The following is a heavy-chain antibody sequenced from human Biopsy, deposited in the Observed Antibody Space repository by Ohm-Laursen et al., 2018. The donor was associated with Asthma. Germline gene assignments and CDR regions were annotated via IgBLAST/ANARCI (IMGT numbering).Heavy chain of an antibody. D-gene: IGHD6-6*01. CDR1: GYTFTSYG. CDR3: ARERIAARQRRYYFDS. CDR2: ISAYNGNT. Sequence: ASVKVSCKSSGYTFTSYGISWVRQAPGQGLEWMGWISAYNGNTNYAQKLQGRVTMTTDTSTSTAYMELSSLRSEDTAVYYCARERIAARQRRYYFDSWGQGTLVTVSS. J-gene: IGHJ4*02. V-gene: IGHV1-18*04.